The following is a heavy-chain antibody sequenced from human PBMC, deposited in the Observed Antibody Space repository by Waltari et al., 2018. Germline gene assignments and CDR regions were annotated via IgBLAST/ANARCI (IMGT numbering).Heavy chain of an antibody. J-gene: IGHJ4*02. Sequence: EVQLVQSGAEVKKPGATVKISCKASGYTFTDYYMHWVQQAPGKGLEWMGRVDPEDGETIYAEKCQGRGTITADTATDTAYMELSSLRSEDTAVYYCATAWIPGIAVAGIDYWGQGTLVTVSS. D-gene: IGHD6-19*01. V-gene: IGHV1-69-2*01. CDR2: VDPEDGET. CDR1: GYTFTDYY. CDR3: ATAWIPGIAVAGIDY.